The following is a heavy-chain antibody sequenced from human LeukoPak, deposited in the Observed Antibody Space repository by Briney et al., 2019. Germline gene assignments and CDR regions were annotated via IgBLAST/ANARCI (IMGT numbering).Heavy chain of an antibody. CDR3: ARDLYSSGWYYYGMDF. CDR1: GFTFSSYW. D-gene: IGHD6-19*01. J-gene: IGHJ6*02. V-gene: IGHV3-74*01. CDR2: ISSDGSST. Sequence: GGSLRLSCAASGFTFSSYWMHWVRQAPGKGLVWVSRISSDGSSTSYADSVKGRFTISRDNAKNTLYLQMNSLRAEDTAVYYCARDLYSSGWYYYGMDFWGQGTTVTVSS.